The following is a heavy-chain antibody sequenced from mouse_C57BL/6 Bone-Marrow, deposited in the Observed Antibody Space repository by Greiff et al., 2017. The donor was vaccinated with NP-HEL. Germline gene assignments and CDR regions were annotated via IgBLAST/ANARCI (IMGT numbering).Heavy chain of an antibody. V-gene: IGHV1-19*01. D-gene: IGHD1-1*01. J-gene: IGHJ3*01. CDR1: GYTFTDYY. Sequence: VQLKESGPVLVKPGASVKMSCKASGYTFTDYYMNWVKQSHGKSLEWIGVINPYNGGTSYNQKFKGKATLTVDKSSSTAYMELNSLTSEDSAVYYCARSFYYYGRRAWFAYWGQGTLVTVSA. CDR2: INPYNGGT. CDR3: ARSFYYYGRRAWFAY.